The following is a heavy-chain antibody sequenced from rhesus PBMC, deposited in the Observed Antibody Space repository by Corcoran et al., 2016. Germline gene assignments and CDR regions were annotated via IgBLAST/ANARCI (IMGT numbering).Heavy chain of an antibody. J-gene: IGHJ4*01. CDR3: AREGDWNY. D-gene: IGHD3-3*01. CDR1: GGSIRTNY. Sequence: QLQLQESGPGLVKPSETLSVTCAVSGGSIRTNYWSCIRQPPGKGLALIGRIYGTGSSTNYNPSLKRRVTLSGDMSKNQLSLKLSSVTAADTAVYYCAREGDWNYWGQGVLVTVSS. V-gene: IGHV4-169*02. CDR2: IYGTGSST.